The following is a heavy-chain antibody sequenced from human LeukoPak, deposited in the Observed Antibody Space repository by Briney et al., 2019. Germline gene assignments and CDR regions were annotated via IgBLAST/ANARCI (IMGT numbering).Heavy chain of an antibody. J-gene: IGHJ6*03. CDR3: ARIVRSYYYYYMDV. V-gene: IGHV1-18*01. CDR2: ISAYNGNT. CDR1: GYTFTSYG. Sequence: ASVKVSCKASGYTFTSYGISWVRQAPGQGLEWMGWISAYNGNTNYAQKLQGRVTMTTDTSTSTAYMELRSLRSDDTAVYCCARIVRSYYYYYMDVWGKGTTVTVSS. D-gene: IGHD3-16*01.